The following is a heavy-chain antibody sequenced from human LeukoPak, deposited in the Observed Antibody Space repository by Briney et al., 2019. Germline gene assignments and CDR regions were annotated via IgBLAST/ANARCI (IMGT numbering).Heavy chain of an antibody. CDR3: ARYVDIVATIKDDAFDI. D-gene: IGHD5-12*01. CDR2: ISAYNGNT. J-gene: IGHJ3*02. CDR1: GYTFTSYG. V-gene: IGHV1-18*01. Sequence: ASVKVSCKASGYTFTSYGISRVRQAPGQGLEWMGWISAYNGNTNYAQKLQGRVTMTTDTSTSTAYMELRSLRSDDTAVYYCARYVDIVATIKDDAFDIWGQGTMVTVSS.